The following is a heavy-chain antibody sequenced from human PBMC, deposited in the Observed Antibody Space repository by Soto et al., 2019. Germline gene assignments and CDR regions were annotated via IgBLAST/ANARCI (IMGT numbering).Heavy chain of an antibody. D-gene: IGHD1-26*01. Sequence: EVQLVESGGDLVQPGGSLRLSCVASGYTFSSYAMNWVRQAPGKGLEWLSYISGDSSTIYYADSVKGRFTVSRDNAKNSLYLQMNSLRDEDTAVYYCGRLVGATTPDYYYGMDVWGQGTTVTVSS. CDR2: ISGDSSTI. V-gene: IGHV3-48*02. J-gene: IGHJ6*02. CDR1: GYTFSSYA. CDR3: GRLVGATTPDYYYGMDV.